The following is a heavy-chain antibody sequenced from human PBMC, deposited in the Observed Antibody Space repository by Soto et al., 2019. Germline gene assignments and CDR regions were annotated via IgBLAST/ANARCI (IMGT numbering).Heavy chain of an antibody. CDR1: GYTFTSYG. J-gene: IGHJ4*02. D-gene: IGHD4-4*01. CDR2: ISAYNGNT. V-gene: IGHV1-18*04. CDR3: AIARRDGYNNGY. Sequence: ASVKVSCKASGYTFTSYGISWVRQAPGQGLEWMGWISAYNGNTNYAQKLQGRVTMTTDTSTSTAYMELRSLRSDDTAVYYCAIARRDGYNNGYWGQGTLVTVSS.